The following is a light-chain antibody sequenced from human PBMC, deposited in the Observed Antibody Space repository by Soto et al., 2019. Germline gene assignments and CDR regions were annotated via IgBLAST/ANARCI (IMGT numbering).Light chain of an antibody. Sequence: QSALTQPASVSGSPGQSITISCTGISSDIGSHNFVSWYQQHPGKAPKLIISDVSNRPSGVSNRFSGSKSGNTASLTLSGLQAEDEAEYYCSSYAGSTSVVFGGGTKLTVL. CDR3: SSYAGSTSVV. V-gene: IGLV2-14*03. J-gene: IGLJ3*02. CDR1: SSDIGSHNF. CDR2: DVS.